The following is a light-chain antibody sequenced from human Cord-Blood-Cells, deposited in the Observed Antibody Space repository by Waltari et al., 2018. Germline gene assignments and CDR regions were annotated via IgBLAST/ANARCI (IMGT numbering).Light chain of an antibody. V-gene: IGLV2-14*01. J-gene: IGLJ3*02. CDR2: DVS. CDR1: SSDVGGYNY. Sequence: QSALTQPASVSGSPGQAITISCTGTSSDVGGYNYGSWYQQHPGKAPKLMIYDVSKWPSGVSNRFSGSKSGNTASLTISGLQAEDEADYYCSSYTSSSTLVFGGGTKLTVL. CDR3: SSYTSSSTLV.